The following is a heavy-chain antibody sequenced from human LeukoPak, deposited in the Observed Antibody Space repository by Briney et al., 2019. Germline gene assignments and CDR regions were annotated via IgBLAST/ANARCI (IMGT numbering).Heavy chain of an antibody. J-gene: IGHJ5*02. D-gene: IGHD6-13*01. V-gene: IGHV4-34*01. CDR1: GGSFSGYY. Sequence: KPSETLSLTCAVYGGSFSGYYWSWIRQPPGKGLEWIGEINHSGSTNYNPSLKGRVTISVDTSKNQFSLKLSSVTAADTAVYYCARVRAAAGTSWFDPWGQGTLVTVSS. CDR3: ARVRAAAGTSWFDP. CDR2: INHSGST.